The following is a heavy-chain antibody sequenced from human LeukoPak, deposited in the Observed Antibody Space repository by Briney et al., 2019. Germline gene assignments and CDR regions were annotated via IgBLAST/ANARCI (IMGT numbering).Heavy chain of an antibody. CDR3: ARGLTAVAPQYGY. CDR2: IYYSGST. CDR1: GGSISSYY. J-gene: IGHJ4*02. D-gene: IGHD6-19*01. V-gene: IGHV4-59*01. Sequence: PSETLSLTCTVSGGSISSYYWSWIRQPPGKGLEWIGYIYYSGSTNYNPSLKSRVTISVDTSKNQFSLKLSSETAADTAVYYCARGLTAVAPQYGYWGQGTLVTVSS.